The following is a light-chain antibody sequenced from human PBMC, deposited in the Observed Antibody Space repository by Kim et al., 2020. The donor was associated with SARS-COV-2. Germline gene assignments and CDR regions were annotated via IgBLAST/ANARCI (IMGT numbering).Light chain of an antibody. J-gene: IGLJ1*01. CDR2: GNR. V-gene: IGLV1-40*01. CDR1: SSNIGAGYD. CDR3: QSYDSSLSAFYV. Sequence: QSVLTQPPSVSGAPGQRVTISCTGSSSNIGAGYDVHWYQQLPGTAPKLLIHGNRNRPSGVPDRFSGSKSGTSASLAITGLQAEDEADYYCQSYDSSLSAFYVFGTGTKVTVL.